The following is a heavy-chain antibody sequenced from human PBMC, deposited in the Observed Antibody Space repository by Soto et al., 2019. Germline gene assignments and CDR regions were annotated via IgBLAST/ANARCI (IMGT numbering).Heavy chain of an antibody. J-gene: IGHJ6*03. D-gene: IGHD1-26*01. CDR3: ARGILRPNHYMDV. V-gene: IGHV4-31*02. CDR2: IYDSGSA. Sequence: WTWIRQPPGKGLEWIGYIYDSGSAFYNPSLKSRVTMSVDTSKNQFSLNLRSVTAADTAVFYCARGILRPNHYMDVWGKGTAVAGSS.